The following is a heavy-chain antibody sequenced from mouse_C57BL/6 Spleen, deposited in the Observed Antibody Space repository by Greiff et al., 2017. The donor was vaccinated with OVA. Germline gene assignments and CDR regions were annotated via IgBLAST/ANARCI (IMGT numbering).Heavy chain of an antibody. J-gene: IGHJ1*03. D-gene: IGHD1-1*01. V-gene: IGHV2-6-1*01. Sequence: VKLMEPGPGLVAPSQSLSITCTVSGFSLTSYGVHWVRQPPGKGLEWRVVICSDGSTTYNSALKSRLSISKDNSKSQVFLQMNRLQTDDTAMYYCARHARVLRGYFDVWGTGTTVTVSS. CDR1: GFSLTSYG. CDR2: ICSDGST. CDR3: ARHARVLRGYFDV.